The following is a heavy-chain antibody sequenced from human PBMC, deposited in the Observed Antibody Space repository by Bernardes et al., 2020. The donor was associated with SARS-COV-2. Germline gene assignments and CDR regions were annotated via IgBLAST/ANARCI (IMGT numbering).Heavy chain of an antibody. V-gene: IGHV3-21*01. CDR2: ISRSSRYI. CDR3: AIAPGVLSGFDY. CDR1: GFTFSSYS. J-gene: IGHJ4*02. Sequence: GGSLRLSCATSGFTFSSYSMNWVRQAPGKGLEWVSTISRSSRYISYADSVKGRFTISRDNAKNSLYLQMNSLRAEDTAVYYCAIAPGVLSGFDYWGQGNLGNGSP. D-gene: IGHD3-10*01.